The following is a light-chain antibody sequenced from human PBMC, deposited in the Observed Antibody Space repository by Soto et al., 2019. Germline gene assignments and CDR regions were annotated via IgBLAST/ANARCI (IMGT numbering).Light chain of an antibody. J-gene: IGKJ4*01. CDR2: GAS. Sequence: EIGMTQSPATLSVSPGERATLSCRASQSININLAWYQQKPGQAPRLLIHGASTRATGLPARFSGSGSGTEFTLIISSLQSEDSAVYYCQQYNNWPLTFGGGTKVDIK. V-gene: IGKV3-15*01. CDR3: QQYNNWPLT. CDR1: QSININ.